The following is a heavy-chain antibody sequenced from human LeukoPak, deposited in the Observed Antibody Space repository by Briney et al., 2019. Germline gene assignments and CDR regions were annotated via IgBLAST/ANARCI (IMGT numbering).Heavy chain of an antibody. J-gene: IGHJ4*02. CDR3: ARDYCYGSGSYQALGY. Sequence: SETLSLTCTVSGGSISSYYWSWIRQPPGKGLEWIGYIYYSGSTNYNPSLKSRVTISVDTSKNQFSLKLSSVTAADTAVYYCARDYCYGSGSYQALGYWGQGTLVTVSS. CDR1: GGSISSYY. V-gene: IGHV4-59*01. CDR2: IYYSGST. D-gene: IGHD3-10*01.